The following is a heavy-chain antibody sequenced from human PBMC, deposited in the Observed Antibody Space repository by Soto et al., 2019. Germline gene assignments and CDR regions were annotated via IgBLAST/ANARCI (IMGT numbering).Heavy chain of an antibody. CDR2: INPSGGST. CDR3: ARGLKRTQLTDYYYGMDV. Sequence: ASVKVSCKASGYTFTSYYMHWVRQAPGQGLEWMGIINPSGGSTSYAQKFQGRVTVTRDTSTSTVYMELSSLRSEDTAVYYCARGLKRTQLTDYYYGMDVWGQGTTVTVSS. CDR1: GYTFTSYY. J-gene: IGHJ6*02. V-gene: IGHV1-46*01. D-gene: IGHD3-10*01.